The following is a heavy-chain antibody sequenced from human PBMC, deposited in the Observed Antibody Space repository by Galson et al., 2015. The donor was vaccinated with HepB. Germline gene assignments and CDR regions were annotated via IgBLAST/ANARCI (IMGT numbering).Heavy chain of an antibody. CDR2: FAPEDGKT. D-gene: IGHD3-16*01. CDR1: GYSLTELS. J-gene: IGHJ3*02. CDR3: AIERYYDSSGFDI. V-gene: IGHV1-24*01. Sequence: SCKVSGYSLTELSIHWVRRAPGKGLEWMGSFAPEDGKTIYAQKFQGRVTMTEDTSTDTAYMELSSLRSEDTALYYCAIERYYDSSGFDIWGQGTAVTVTS.